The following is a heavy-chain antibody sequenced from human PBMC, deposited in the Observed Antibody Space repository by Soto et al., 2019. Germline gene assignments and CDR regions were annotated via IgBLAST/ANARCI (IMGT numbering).Heavy chain of an antibody. V-gene: IGHV4-31*03. CDR2: IYYSGST. D-gene: IGHD6-13*01. Sequence: QVQLQESGPGLVKPSQTLSLTCSVSGGSISSGGYYWSWIRQHPGKGLEWIGYIYYSGSTYYNPSLKSRVTISVDTSKNQFSLKLSSVTAADTAVYYCARGGSSSPYFDSWGQGTLVTVSS. CDR1: GGSISSGGYY. J-gene: IGHJ4*02. CDR3: ARGGSSSPYFDS.